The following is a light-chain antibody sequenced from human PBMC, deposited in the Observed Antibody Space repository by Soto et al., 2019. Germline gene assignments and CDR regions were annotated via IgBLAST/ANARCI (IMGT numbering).Light chain of an antibody. CDR2: DVS. CDR1: SIDVGGYNY. CDR3: SSYTGSAALVI. Sequence: QSALTQPASVSGSLGQSITISCTGTSIDVGGYNYVSWYQQHPGQAPKLLIYDVSHRPSGISYRFSGYKSGNTASLTISGLQAEDEADYYCSSYTGSAALVIFGGGTKVTVL. J-gene: IGLJ2*01. V-gene: IGLV2-14*03.